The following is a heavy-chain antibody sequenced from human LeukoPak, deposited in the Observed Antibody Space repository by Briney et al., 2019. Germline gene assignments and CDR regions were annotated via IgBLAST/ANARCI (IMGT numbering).Heavy chain of an antibody. J-gene: IGHJ4*02. CDR1: GGSISSYY. Sequence: PSETLSLTCTVSGGSISSYYWSWIRQPPGKGLEWIGYIYYSGSTNYNPSLKSRVTISVDTSKNQFSLKLSSVTAADTAVYYCARGGSSSWTYFDYGGQETLVTVSS. CDR3: ARGGSSSWTYFDY. V-gene: IGHV4-59*01. D-gene: IGHD6-13*01. CDR2: IYYSGST.